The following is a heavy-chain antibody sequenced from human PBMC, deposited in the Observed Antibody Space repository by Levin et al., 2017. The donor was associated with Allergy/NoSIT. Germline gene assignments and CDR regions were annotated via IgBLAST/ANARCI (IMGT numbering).Heavy chain of an antibody. Sequence: SQTLSLTCTVSGGSISSYYWSWIRQPPGKGLEWIGYIYYSGSTNYNPSLKSRVTISVDTSKHQFSLKLSSVTAADTAVYYCARASGSHARFGYRYEFGMDVWGQGTTVTVSS. J-gene: IGHJ6*02. D-gene: IGHD5-18*01. CDR2: IYYSGST. CDR1: GGSISSYY. V-gene: IGHV4-59*01. CDR3: ARASGSHARFGYRYEFGMDV.